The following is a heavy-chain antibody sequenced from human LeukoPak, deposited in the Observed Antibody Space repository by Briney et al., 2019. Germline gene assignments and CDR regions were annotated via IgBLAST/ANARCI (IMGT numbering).Heavy chain of an antibody. Sequence: GGSLRLSCAASGFTLCSYRMTWVRQAPGKGLEWVANIKQDGSEKYYVDSVKGRFTISRDNAKRSLYLQMNSLSAEDTAVYYCARGLPYCSGGSCALDIWGQGTMVTVSS. CDR3: ARGLPYCSGGSCALDI. CDR1: GFTLCSYR. V-gene: IGHV3-7*03. D-gene: IGHD2-15*01. CDR2: IKQDGSEK. J-gene: IGHJ3*02.